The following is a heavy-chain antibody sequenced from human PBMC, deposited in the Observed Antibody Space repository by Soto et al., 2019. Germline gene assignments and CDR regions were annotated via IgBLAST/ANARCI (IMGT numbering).Heavy chain of an antibody. CDR3: ARDHCTNGVCQIFDY. CDR2: INAGNGNT. V-gene: IGHV1-3*01. D-gene: IGHD2-8*01. Sequence: ASVKVSCKASGYTFTSYAMHWVRQAPGQRLEWMGWINAGNGNTKYSQKFQGRVTITRDTSASTAYMELSSLRSEDTAVYYCARDHCTNGVCQIFDYWGQGTLVTVSS. J-gene: IGHJ4*02. CDR1: GYTFTSYA.